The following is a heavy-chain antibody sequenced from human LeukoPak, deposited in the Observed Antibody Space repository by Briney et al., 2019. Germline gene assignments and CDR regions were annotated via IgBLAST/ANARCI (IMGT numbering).Heavy chain of an antibody. V-gene: IGHV4-59*01. CDR2: IYYSGST. J-gene: IGHJ3*02. Sequence: SETLSLTCTVSGGSISSYYWSWIRQPPGKGLEWIGYIYYSGSTNYNPSLKSRVTISVDTSKNQFSLKLSSVTAEDTAVYYCARVTEAVADAFDIWGQGTMVTVSS. D-gene: IGHD6-19*01. CDR3: ARVTEAVADAFDI. CDR1: GGSISSYY.